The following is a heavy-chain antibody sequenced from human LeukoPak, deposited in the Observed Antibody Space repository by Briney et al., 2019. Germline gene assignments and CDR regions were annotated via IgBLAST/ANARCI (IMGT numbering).Heavy chain of an antibody. CDR1: GYTFTTYW. Sequence: GESLKISCRGSGYTFTTYWIAWVRQMPGKGLELMGIIYPDDSDTRYRPPFQGQVTISADKSISTASLQWSSLKAADSAMYYCARGYCSTISCYLDYWGQGTLVTVSS. CDR2: IYPDDSDT. J-gene: IGHJ4*02. D-gene: IGHD2-2*01. V-gene: IGHV5-51*01. CDR3: ARGYCSTISCYLDY.